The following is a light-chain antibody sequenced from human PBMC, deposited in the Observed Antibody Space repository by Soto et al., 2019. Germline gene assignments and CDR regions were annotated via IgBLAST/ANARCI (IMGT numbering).Light chain of an antibody. CDR3: CSYAGSSSYVV. CDR1: SSDVGSYNL. V-gene: IGLV2-23*01. J-gene: IGLJ2*01. CDR2: EGT. Sequence: QSVLTQPASVSGCPGQSITLSCTGTSSDVGSYNLVSWYQLHPGKAPKLMIYEGTKRPSGVSNRFSDSKSGSTASLTISGLQAEDEADYYCCSYAGSSSYVVFGGGTKLPVL.